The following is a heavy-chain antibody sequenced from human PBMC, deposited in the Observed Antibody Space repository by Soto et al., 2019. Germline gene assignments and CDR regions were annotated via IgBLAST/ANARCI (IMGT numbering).Heavy chain of an antibody. CDR3: ARVDCGGTYYYFDD. Sequence: QLQLQESGSGLVKPSQTLSLTCAVSGGSISSGGYSWSWIRQPPGKGMEWIGYIYHSGSTYYNPSLKSRVAIAVDRSKNQFSLKLSSVTAADTAVYDGARVDCGGTYYYFDDWGQGTLVTVSS. D-gene: IGHD2-21*01. V-gene: IGHV4-30-2*01. J-gene: IGHJ4*02. CDR2: IYHSGST. CDR1: GGSISSGGYS.